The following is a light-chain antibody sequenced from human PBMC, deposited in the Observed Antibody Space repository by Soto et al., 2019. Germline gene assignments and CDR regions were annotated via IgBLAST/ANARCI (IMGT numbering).Light chain of an antibody. J-gene: IGLJ2*01. V-gene: IGLV2-23*01. CDR1: NSNIGSYNL. CDR3: CSYAGSSAHVV. CDR2: EGS. Sequence: QSALTQPASVSGSPGQSITISCTRTNSNIGSYNLVSWYQHHPGKAPKLMIYEGSERPSGVSDRFSGSKSGTTASLTISGLQAEDEAEYYCCSYAGSSAHVVFGGGTKVTVL.